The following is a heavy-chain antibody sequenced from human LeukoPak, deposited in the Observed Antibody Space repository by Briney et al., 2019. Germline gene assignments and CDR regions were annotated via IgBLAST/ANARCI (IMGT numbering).Heavy chain of an antibody. CDR3: ARVGYCTNGVCYSMDV. CDR1: GYTFTTYD. J-gene: IGHJ6*03. D-gene: IGHD2-8*01. CDR2: INPNSGGP. Sequence: ASVKVSCXASGYTFTTYDINWVRQAPGQGFEWMGWINPNSGGPNYAQKFQGRVTMTRDTSISTAYMELSGLRSDDTAVYYCARVGYCTNGVCYSMDVWGKRTTVTVSS. V-gene: IGHV1-2*02.